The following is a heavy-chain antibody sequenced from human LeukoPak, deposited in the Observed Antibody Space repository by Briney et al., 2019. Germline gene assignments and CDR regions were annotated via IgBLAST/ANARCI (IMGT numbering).Heavy chain of an antibody. CDR1: GFSFSSYT. CDR3: ARDKVILDSSGWHRRFDY. D-gene: IGHD6-19*01. J-gene: IGHJ4*02. Sequence: GGSLRLSCAASGFSFSSYTMNWVRQAPGKGLEWVSSISISSSSIYYADSVKGRFTISRDNAKNSLYLQMNSLRAEDTAVYYCARDKVILDSSGWHRRFDYWGQGTLVTVSS. CDR2: ISISSSSI. V-gene: IGHV3-21*01.